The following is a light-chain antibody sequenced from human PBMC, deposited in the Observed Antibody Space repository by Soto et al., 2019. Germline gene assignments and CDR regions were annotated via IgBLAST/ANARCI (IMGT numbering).Light chain of an antibody. CDR2: GAS. CDR3: QQYGSSVSYT. CDR1: QSVSSNF. V-gene: IGKV3-20*01. Sequence: EIALTQSPGTLSLSPGERATLSCRASQSVSSNFLAWYQQKPGLAPRLLIYGASSRATGIPDRFSGSGSGTDFTLTISSLEPEYFAVYYCQQYGSSVSYTFGQGTKLEIK. J-gene: IGKJ2*01.